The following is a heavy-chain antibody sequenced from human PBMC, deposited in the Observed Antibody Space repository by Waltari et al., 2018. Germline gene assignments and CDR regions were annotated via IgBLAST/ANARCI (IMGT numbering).Heavy chain of an antibody. Sequence: QVQLQESGPGLVMPSETLSLTCTYPGGSISSYHWSWIRQSPGKVLEWIGNVYYTGRNNSNPSLKSRASISVDTSKNEFSLRLSSVTAADTAVYYCARSYFDVWSGRYYYYMDVWGKGTTVTISS. J-gene: IGHJ6*03. CDR1: GGSISSYH. D-gene: IGHD3-3*01. CDR2: VYYTGRN. V-gene: IGHV4-59*01. CDR3: ARSYFDVWSGRYYYYMDV.